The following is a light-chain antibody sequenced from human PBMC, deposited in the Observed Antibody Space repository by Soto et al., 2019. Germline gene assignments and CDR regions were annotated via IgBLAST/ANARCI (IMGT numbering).Light chain of an antibody. J-gene: IGKJ5*01. CDR2: GAS. CDR3: QQRSSAIT. CDR1: QSSS. V-gene: IGKV3-11*01. Sequence: EIVLTQSPGTLSLSPGERATLSCRASQSSSLAWYQQKPGQAPRLLIYGASNRATGIPARFSGRGSGTDFTLTISSLEPEDFAVYYCQQRSSAITFGQGTRLEIK.